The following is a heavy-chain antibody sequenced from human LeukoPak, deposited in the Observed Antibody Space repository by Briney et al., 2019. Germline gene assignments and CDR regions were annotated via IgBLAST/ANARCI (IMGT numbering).Heavy chain of an antibody. CDR1: GFTFSNYA. D-gene: IGHD4-17*01. CDR2: ISFDGSKK. Sequence: PGGSLRLSCAASGFTFSNYAMHWVRQAPGKGLEWVAVISFDGSKKYSADSVKGRFTISRDNSKNTLYLQMNSLRAEDTAVYYCARNPYGDYYFDYWGQGTLVTVSS. J-gene: IGHJ4*02. CDR3: ARNPYGDYYFDY. V-gene: IGHV3-30-3*01.